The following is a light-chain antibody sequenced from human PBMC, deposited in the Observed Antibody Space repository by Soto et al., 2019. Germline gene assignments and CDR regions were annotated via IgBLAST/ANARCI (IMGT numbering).Light chain of an antibody. Sequence: QSALTQPASVSGSPGQSITISCTGTSSDVGGYNYVSWYQRYPGEAPKLIIYEVNKRPSGISNRFSGSKSGNTASLTISGLQAEDEAEYDCCSYAGSNSLIFGGGTKVTVL. CDR1: SSDVGGYNY. V-gene: IGLV2-23*02. CDR3: CSYAGSNSLI. J-gene: IGLJ2*01. CDR2: EVN.